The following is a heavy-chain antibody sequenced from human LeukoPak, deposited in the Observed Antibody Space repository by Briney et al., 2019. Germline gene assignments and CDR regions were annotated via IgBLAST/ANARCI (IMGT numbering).Heavy chain of an antibody. D-gene: IGHD3-22*01. CDR3: ARVVNYYDSSGYRNWFDP. V-gene: IGHV3-53*01. CDR2: IYSGGST. CDR1: GFTVSSNY. Sequence: GGSLRLSCAASGFTVSSNYMSWVRQAPRKGLEWVSVIYSGGSTYYADSVKGRFTISRDNSKNTLYLQMNSLRAEDTAVYYCARVVNYYDSSGYRNWFDPWGQGTLVTVSS. J-gene: IGHJ5*02.